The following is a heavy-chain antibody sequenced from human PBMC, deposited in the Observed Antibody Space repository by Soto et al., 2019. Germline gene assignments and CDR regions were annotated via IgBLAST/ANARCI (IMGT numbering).Heavy chain of an antibody. J-gene: IGHJ4*02. V-gene: IGHV3-9*01. D-gene: IGHD3-9*01. CDR3: VNDSYSGILTGFSYFDY. CDR2: ISWSGGDK. Sequence: EVQLVESGGDLVQPGRSLRLACAASGFTFDNYAMHWVRQLPGKGLEWVSGISWSGGDKAYAASVKGRCSISRDNATKSLYLHIDRLRLEDTDVYDCVNDSYSGILTGFSYFDYWGRGTPVTVSS. CDR1: GFTFDNYA.